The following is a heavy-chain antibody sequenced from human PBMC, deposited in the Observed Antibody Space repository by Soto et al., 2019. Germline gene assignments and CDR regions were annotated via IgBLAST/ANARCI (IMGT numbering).Heavy chain of an antibody. CDR3: ARVLRYFDWRLDNWYFDL. J-gene: IGHJ2*01. Sequence: GGSLRLSCAASGFTFDDYAMHWVRQAPGKGLEWVSGISWNSGSIGYADSVKGRFTISRDNAKNSLYLQMNSLRAEDTALYYCARVLRYFDWRLDNWYFDLWGRGTLVTVSS. V-gene: IGHV3-9*01. CDR1: GFTFDDYA. D-gene: IGHD3-9*01. CDR2: ISWNSGSI.